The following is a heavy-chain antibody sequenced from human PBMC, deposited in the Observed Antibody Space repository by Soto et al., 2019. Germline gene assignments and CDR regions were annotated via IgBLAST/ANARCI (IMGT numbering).Heavy chain of an antibody. CDR1: RFTFSSYA. CDR3: AKVLGSSSSAGAFDI. CDR2: ISGSGGST. Sequence: GGSLRLSCAASRFTFSSYAMSWVRQAPGKGLEWVSAISGSGGSTYYADSVKGRFTISRDNSKNTLYLQMNSLSAEDTAVYYCAKVLGSSSSAGAFDIWGQGTMVTVSS. J-gene: IGHJ3*02. V-gene: IGHV3-23*01. D-gene: IGHD6-6*01.